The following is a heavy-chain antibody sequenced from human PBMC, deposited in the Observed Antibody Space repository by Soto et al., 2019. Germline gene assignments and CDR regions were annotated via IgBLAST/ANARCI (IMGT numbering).Heavy chain of an antibody. J-gene: IGHJ4*02. CDR2: IYYSGST. Sequence: SETLSLTCTVSGGSISSGGYYWSWIRQHPGKGLEWIGYIYYSGSTYYNPSLKSRVTISVDTSKNQFSLKLSSVTAADTAVYYCARSDIVVVVAATPGPPDYWGQGTLVTVSS. CDR1: GGSISSGGYY. D-gene: IGHD2-15*01. V-gene: IGHV4-31*03. CDR3: ARSDIVVVVAATPGPPDY.